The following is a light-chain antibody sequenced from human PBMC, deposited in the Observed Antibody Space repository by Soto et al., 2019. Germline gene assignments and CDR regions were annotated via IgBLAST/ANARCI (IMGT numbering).Light chain of an antibody. Sequence: QSALTQPASVSGSPGQSITISCTGTSSDVGAYNYVSWFQQYPGKAPKLMIYEVSDRPSGVSNRFSGSKSGSTASLTISGLQAEDEAEYYCSSYTSSSTLVFGTGTKVTVL. V-gene: IGLV2-14*01. CDR2: EVS. CDR1: SSDVGAYNY. J-gene: IGLJ1*01. CDR3: SSYTSSSTLV.